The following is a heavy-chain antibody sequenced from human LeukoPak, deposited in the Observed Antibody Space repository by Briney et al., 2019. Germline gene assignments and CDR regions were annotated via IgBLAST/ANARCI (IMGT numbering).Heavy chain of an antibody. V-gene: IGHV3-33*01. J-gene: IGHJ4*02. D-gene: IGHD2-2*01. CDR1: GFTFSSYG. CDR2: IWYDGSNK. Sequence: PGGSLRLSCAASGFTFSSYGMHWVRQAPGKGLEWVAVIWYDGSNKYYADSVKGRFTISRDNSKNTLYLQMNSLRAEDTAVYYCARDGAIVVVPAALFDYWGQGAWSPSPQ. CDR3: ARDGAIVVVPAALFDY.